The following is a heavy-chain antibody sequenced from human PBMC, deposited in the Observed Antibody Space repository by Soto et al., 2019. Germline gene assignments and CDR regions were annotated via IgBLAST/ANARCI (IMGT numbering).Heavy chain of an antibody. D-gene: IGHD1-1*01. J-gene: IGHJ6*02. CDR3: ARGNHYYHYGVDV. Sequence: SETLSLTCTVSGGSISSGDYYWSWIRQPPGKGLEWIGYIYYSGSTYYNPPLKSRVTISVDTSKNQFSLKLSSVTAADTAVYYCARGNHYYHYGVDVWGQGTTVTVSS. V-gene: IGHV4-30-4*01. CDR2: IYYSGST. CDR1: GGSISSGDYY.